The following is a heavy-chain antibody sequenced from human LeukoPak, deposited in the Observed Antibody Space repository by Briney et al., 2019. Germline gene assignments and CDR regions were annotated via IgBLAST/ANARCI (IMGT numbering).Heavy chain of an antibody. V-gene: IGHV3-74*01. CDR2: INPDDEST. CDR3: ARHRGISTRDFEY. J-gene: IGHJ4*02. D-gene: IGHD3-16*01. Sequence: PGGFLRLSCVASGFTFRKYWLHWVRQAPGKGLEWVSRINPDDESTSYADSVRGRFTISRDNAKNTLYLQMNSLRAEDTAVYYCARHRGISTRDFEYWGQGTLVTVSS. CDR1: GFTFRKYW.